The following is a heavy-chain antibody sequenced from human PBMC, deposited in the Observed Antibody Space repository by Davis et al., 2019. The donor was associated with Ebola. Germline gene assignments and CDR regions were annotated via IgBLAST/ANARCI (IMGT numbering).Heavy chain of an antibody. D-gene: IGHD3-22*01. CDR1: GFTFSSSS. Sequence: GVLKISCSASGFTFSSSSMHWVRQAPGKGLEYVSGISSNGGSTYYADSVKGRFTISRDNSKNTLYLQMNSLRAEDTAVYYCAKVQSIYSSGRPDYWGQGTLVTVSS. CDR2: ISSNGGST. CDR3: AKVQSIYSSGRPDY. J-gene: IGHJ4*02. V-gene: IGHV3-64*04.